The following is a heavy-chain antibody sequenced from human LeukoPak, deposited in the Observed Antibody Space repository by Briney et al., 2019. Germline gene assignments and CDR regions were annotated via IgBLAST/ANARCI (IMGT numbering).Heavy chain of an antibody. D-gene: IGHD3-10*01. CDR3: ARDNYYGSGTYGFESY. V-gene: IGHV3-7*01. Sequence: PGGSLRLSCAASGFTFSSYWMSWVRQAPGKGLEWVANIKQDGSEKYYVDSVKGRFTISRDNAKNSLYLQMNSLRAEDTAIYYCARDNYYGSGTYGFESYWGQGTLVTVSS. CDR1: GFTFSSYW. CDR2: IKQDGSEK. J-gene: IGHJ4*02.